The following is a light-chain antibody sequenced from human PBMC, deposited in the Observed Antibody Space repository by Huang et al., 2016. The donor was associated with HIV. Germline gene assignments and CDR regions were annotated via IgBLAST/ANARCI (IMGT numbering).Light chain of an antibody. CDR2: WAS. CDR1: QSGLYSAKNKNF. V-gene: IGKV4-1*01. J-gene: IGKJ2*01. Sequence: DIVMPQSPDSLAVSLVARATINCTSSQSGLYSAKNKNFLAWYQQKGGQPPKLLIYWASARESGVPDRFSGSGSGTDFTLTVSSLQAEDVAMYYCQQYFTSPPTFGQGTKVEIK. CDR3: QQYFTSPPT.